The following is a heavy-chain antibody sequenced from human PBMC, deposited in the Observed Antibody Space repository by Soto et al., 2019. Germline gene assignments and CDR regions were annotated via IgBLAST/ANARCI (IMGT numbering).Heavy chain of an antibody. CDR1: GGSISSNSYS. CDR3: ARDLWGYCGTDCYPLDV. CDR2: MYNTGST. Sequence: SETLSLTCSVSGGSISSNSYSWGWIRQPPGKGLEWIGYMYNTGSTVYNPSFKSRVAISVDTSKNQFSLKLNSVTAADTAVYYCARDLWGYCGTDCYPLDVWGQGTTVT. V-gene: IGHV4-61*01. J-gene: IGHJ6*02. D-gene: IGHD2-21*02.